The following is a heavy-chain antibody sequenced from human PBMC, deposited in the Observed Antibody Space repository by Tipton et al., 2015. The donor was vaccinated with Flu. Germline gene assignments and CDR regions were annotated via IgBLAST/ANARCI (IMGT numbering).Heavy chain of an antibody. CDR1: GDSISSDYY. CDR3: ARRDYSNYVADPKSWFDP. CDR2: IFRTGST. D-gene: IGHD4-11*01. V-gene: IGHV4-38-2*02. Sequence: TLSLTCTISGDSISSDYYWGWLRQPPGKGLGWMGNIFRTGSTYHNSSLKRRATITIDKSKNQFSLRLFSVTAADAAVYYCARRDYSNYVADPKSWFDPWGQGILVTVSS. J-gene: IGHJ5*02.